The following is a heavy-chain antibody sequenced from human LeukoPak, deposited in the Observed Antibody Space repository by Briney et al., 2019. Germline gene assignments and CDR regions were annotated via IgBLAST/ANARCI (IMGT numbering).Heavy chain of an antibody. Sequence: VASVKVSCKASGYTFTSYDINWVRQATGQGLEWMGWMNPNSGNTGYAQKFQGRVTITRNTSISTAYMELSSLRSEDTAVYYCAREVALLWFGEHNYYMDVWGKGTTVTISS. CDR3: AREVALLWFGEHNYYMDV. CDR2: MNPNSGNT. D-gene: IGHD3-10*01. CDR1: GYTFTSYD. V-gene: IGHV1-8*03. J-gene: IGHJ6*03.